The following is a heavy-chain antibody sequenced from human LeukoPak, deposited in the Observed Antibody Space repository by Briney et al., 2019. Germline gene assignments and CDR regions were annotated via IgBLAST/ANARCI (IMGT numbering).Heavy chain of an antibody. CDR1: GFTVTSNW. J-gene: IGHJ4*02. CDR3: ATVFDL. V-gene: IGHV3-74*01. Sequence: PGGPLRLSCAASGFTVTSNWIHWVRQAPGKGLVWVSRIYDAGSGTSYADSVKGRFTISRDTAKNTVYLQMNSLRVDDTAVYYCATVFDLWGQGTLVTVSS. CDR2: IYDAGSGT.